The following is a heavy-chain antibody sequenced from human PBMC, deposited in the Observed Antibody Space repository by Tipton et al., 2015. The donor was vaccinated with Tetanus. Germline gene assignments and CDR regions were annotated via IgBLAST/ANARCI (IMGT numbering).Heavy chain of an antibody. CDR2: INTNTGNP. D-gene: IGHD3-3*01. CDR3: ARHWWGYDVLSGYNWFDP. V-gene: IGHV7-4-1*02. Sequence: QLVQSGSELKKPGASVKVSCKASGYTFTRYAINWVRQAPGQGLEWMGWINTNTGNPTYAQGFTRRFVFSLATSVSTAYLQISTLKADDTAVYYCARHWWGYDVLSGYNWFDPWGQGTLVTVSS. J-gene: IGHJ5*02. CDR1: GYTFTRYA.